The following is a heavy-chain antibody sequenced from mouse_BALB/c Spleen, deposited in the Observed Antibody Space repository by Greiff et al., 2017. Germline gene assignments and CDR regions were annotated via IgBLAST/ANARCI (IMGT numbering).Heavy chain of an antibody. CDR1: GFSLTSYD. CDR2: IWTGGGT. V-gene: IGHV2-9-2*01. Sequence: QVQLQQSGPGLVAPSQSLSITCTVSGFSLTSYDISWIRQPPGKGLEWLGVIWTGGGTNYNSAFMSRLSISKDNSKSQVFLKMNSLQTDDTAIYYCVRDRWSTGAMDYWGQGTSVTVSS. J-gene: IGHJ4*01. CDR3: VRDRWSTGAMDY. D-gene: IGHD1-1*02.